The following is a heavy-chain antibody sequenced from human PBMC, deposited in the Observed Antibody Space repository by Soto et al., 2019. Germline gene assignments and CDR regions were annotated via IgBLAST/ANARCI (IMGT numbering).Heavy chain of an antibody. CDR3: AREQCGGEKCFSERDVYYYYVDV. V-gene: IGHV4-39*01. D-gene: IGHD2-21*01. J-gene: IGHJ6*03. CDR2: IYYSGTT. CDR1: GGSISGRAYY. Sequence: QLQLHESGPGPVKASETLSLTCSVSGGSISGRAYYWAWIRQPPGKGLEWIGSIYYSGTTYSNPSLKSRVIISVDTAKNQFSPNLTSVTAPDTATYYCAREQCGGEKCFSERDVYYYYVDVWGKGTTVTVSS.